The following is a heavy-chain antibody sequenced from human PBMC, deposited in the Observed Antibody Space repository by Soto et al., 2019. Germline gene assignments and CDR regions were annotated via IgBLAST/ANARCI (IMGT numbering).Heavy chain of an antibody. J-gene: IGHJ4*02. CDR3: ARPVWFGNMGYFDS. D-gene: IGHD3-10*01. CDR2: INHSGGT. V-gene: IGHV4-34*01. CDR1: GGSFNGYY. Sequence: TLSLTCAVYGGSFNGYYWTWIRQPPGKGLEWIGEINHSGGTNYNPSLKSRVTVSVDTSKHQFSLKLTSATAADTALYFCARPVWFGNMGYFDSWGQGTLVTVS.